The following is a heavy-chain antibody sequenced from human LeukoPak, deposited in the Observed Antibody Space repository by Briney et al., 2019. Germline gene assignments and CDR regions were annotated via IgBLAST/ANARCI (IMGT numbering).Heavy chain of an antibody. Sequence: GGSLRLSCVASGFTFSSYEMNWVRQAPGKGLEWVSYISESGSPIYNADSVKGRFTISRDNSKNSLYLQMNSLRAEDTAVYYCAELGITMIGGVWGKGTTVTISS. J-gene: IGHJ6*04. V-gene: IGHV3-48*03. CDR2: ISESGSPI. D-gene: IGHD3-10*02. CDR3: AELGITMIGGV. CDR1: GFTFSSYE.